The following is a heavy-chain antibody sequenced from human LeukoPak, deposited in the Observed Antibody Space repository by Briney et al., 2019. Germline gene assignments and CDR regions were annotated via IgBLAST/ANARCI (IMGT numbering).Heavy chain of an antibody. CDR3: VTKEPSTSGWSY. CDR1: GLTLNRDW. V-gene: IGHV3-7*01. D-gene: IGHD6-19*01. Sequence: GGSLRLSCEASGLTLNRDWTAWVRQAPGKGLEWVANIKEDGSEKNYVDSVKGRFTISRDGAVNSVYLQMNDLRADDTGVYYCVTKEPSTSGWSYWGQGTLVTVSS. CDR2: IKEDGSEK. J-gene: IGHJ4*02.